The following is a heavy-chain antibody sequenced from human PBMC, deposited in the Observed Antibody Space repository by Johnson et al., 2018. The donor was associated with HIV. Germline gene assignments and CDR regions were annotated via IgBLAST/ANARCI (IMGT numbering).Heavy chain of an antibody. V-gene: IGHV3-33*01. CDR2: IWYDGSNK. D-gene: IGHD4-17*01. J-gene: IGHJ3*02. CDR3: ARERIYGDDAFDI. Sequence: QVQLVESGGGVVQPGRSLRLSCAASGFTFSSYGMHWVRQAPGKGLEWVATIWYDGSNKYYTESVMGRFTISRDNSKKTLYLQMNSLRAEDTAVYYCARERIYGDDAFDIWGQGTMVTVSS. CDR1: GFTFSSYG.